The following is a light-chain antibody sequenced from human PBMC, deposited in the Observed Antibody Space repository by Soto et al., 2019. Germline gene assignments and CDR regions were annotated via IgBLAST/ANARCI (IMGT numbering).Light chain of an antibody. CDR2: GAS. Sequence: EIVMTQSPATLSVSPGDRATLSFMASRSISANLAWYQQKPGQTPRLLIYGASTRASGVPAKFSGSGSGTEFTLTISSLQSEDFAVYYCQQRSNWPPITFGQGTRLEIK. J-gene: IGKJ5*01. CDR3: QQRSNWPPIT. CDR1: RSISAN. V-gene: IGKV3-15*01.